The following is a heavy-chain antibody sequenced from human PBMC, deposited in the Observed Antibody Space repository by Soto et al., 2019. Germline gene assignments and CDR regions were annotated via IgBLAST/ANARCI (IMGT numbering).Heavy chain of an antibody. CDR1: GYTLTELS. Sequence: EASVQVSCKVSGYTLTELSMHWVRQAPGKGLEWMGGFDPEDGETIYAQKFQGRVTMTEDTSTDTAYMELSSLRSEDTAVYYCATTPIGSWFYGMDVWGQGTTVTVSS. V-gene: IGHV1-24*01. J-gene: IGHJ6*02. CDR3: ATTPIGSWFYGMDV. D-gene: IGHD6-13*01. CDR2: FDPEDGET.